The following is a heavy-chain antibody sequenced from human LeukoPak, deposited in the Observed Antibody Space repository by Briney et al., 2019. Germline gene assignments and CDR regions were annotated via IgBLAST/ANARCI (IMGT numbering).Heavy chain of an antibody. CDR3: AKDLGIVVAKGFDY. D-gene: IGHD2-21*01. Sequence: GGSLRLSCAASGFTFSSYAMSWVRQAPGKGLEWVSAISGSGGSTYYADSVKGRFTISRDNSKNTLYLQMNSLRAEDTVVYYCAKDLGIVVAKGFDYWGQGTLVTVSS. J-gene: IGHJ4*02. CDR2: ISGSGGST. V-gene: IGHV3-23*01. CDR1: GFTFSSYA.